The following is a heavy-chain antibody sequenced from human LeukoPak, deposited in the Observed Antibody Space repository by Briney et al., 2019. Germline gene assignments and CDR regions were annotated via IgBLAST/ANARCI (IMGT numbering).Heavy chain of an antibody. D-gene: IGHD6-6*01. CDR1: GGTFSSYA. V-gene: IGHV1-69*01. Sequence: SVKVSCKASGGTFSSYAISWVRQAPGQGLEWMGGIIPIFGTANYAQKFQGRVTITADESTSTAYMELSSLRSEDTAVYYCARDEKRIAARPIAFDIWGQGIMVTVSS. CDR3: ARDEKRIAARPIAFDI. CDR2: IIPIFGTA. J-gene: IGHJ3*02.